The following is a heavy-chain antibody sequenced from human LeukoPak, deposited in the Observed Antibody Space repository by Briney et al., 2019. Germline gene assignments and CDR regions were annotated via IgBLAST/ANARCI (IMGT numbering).Heavy chain of an antibody. CDR1: GYTFRSYG. J-gene: IGHJ4*02. CDR2: IIPIFGTA. V-gene: IGHV1-69*13. Sequence: GASVKVSCKASGYTFRSYGISWVRQAPGQGLEWMGGIIPIFGTANYAQKFQGRVTITADESTSTAYMELSSLRSEDTAVYYCARDVYCSSTTCSYYFDYWGQGTLVTVSS. D-gene: IGHD2-2*01. CDR3: ARDVYCSSTTCSYYFDY.